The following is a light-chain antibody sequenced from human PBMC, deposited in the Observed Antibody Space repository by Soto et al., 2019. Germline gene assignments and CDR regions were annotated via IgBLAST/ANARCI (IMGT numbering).Light chain of an antibody. J-gene: IGLJ3*02. CDR1: SGHSSYA. Sequence: QLVLTQSPSASASLGASVKLTCTLSSGHSSYALAWHQQQPEKGPRYLMKLNSDGSHSKGDAIPDRFAGSSSGAERYLTISSLQSEDGADYYCQTWGTGIWVFGGGTKLTVL. CDR3: QTWGTGIWV. CDR2: LNSDGSH. V-gene: IGLV4-69*01.